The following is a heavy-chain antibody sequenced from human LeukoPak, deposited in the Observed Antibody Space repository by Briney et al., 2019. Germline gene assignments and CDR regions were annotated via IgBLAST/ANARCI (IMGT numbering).Heavy chain of an antibody. J-gene: IGHJ6*02. CDR1: ANYW. Sequence: GGSLRLSCVAFANYWMHSVRQAPGKGLVWVSHNNSEGSWTSYADSVKGRFTISRHNAKNSLYLQMNSLRDEDTAVYYCARDSRTSMDVWGQGTTVTVSS. V-gene: IGHV3-74*01. CDR2: NNSEGSWT. CDR3: ARDSRTSMDV.